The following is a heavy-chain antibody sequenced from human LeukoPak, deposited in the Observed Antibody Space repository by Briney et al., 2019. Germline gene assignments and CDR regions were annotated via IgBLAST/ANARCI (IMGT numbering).Heavy chain of an antibody. J-gene: IGHJ4*02. CDR1: GFTFSSYA. V-gene: IGHV3-33*06. D-gene: IGHD1-26*01. CDR2: IWYDGSNK. CDR3: AKDRGSYPSLIDY. Sequence: GGSLRLSCAGPGFTFSSYAMSWVRQAPGKGLEWVAVIWYDGSNKYYADSVKGRFTISRDNSKNTLYLQMNSLRAEDTAVYYCAKDRGSYPSLIDYWGQGTLVTVSS.